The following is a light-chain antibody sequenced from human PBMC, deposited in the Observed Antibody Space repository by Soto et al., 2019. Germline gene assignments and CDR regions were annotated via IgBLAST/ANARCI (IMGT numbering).Light chain of an antibody. CDR3: SSFATSGTTVI. Sequence: QSALTQPASVSGSPGQSITISCTGTNNDVGAYPYVSWYQQHPGTAPKLIIYEVTNRPSGISDRFSGSKSVNTASLTISGLQAEDESEYYCSSFATSGTTVIFGGGTKLTVL. CDR1: NNDVGAYPY. V-gene: IGLV2-14*01. CDR2: EVT. J-gene: IGLJ2*01.